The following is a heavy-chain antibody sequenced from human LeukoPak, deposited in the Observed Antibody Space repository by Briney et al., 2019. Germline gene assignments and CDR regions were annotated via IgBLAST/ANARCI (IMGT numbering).Heavy chain of an antibody. V-gene: IGHV3-23*01. Sequence: GGSLRLSCAASGFTFSNYAMSWVRQAPGKGLEWVSSINGRGGSTYYADSVKGRFTISRDNSKNTLYLQMNSLRAEDTAVYYCARDRVPSSGGSCHDYWGQGTLVTVSS. CDR3: ARDRVPSSGGSCHDY. CDR1: GFTFSNYA. D-gene: IGHD2-15*01. J-gene: IGHJ4*02. CDR2: INGRGGST.